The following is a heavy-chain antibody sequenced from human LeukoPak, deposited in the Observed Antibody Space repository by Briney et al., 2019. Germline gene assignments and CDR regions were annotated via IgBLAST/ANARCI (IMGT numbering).Heavy chain of an antibody. J-gene: IGHJ3*02. Sequence: SETLSLTCTVSGGSISSYYWSWIRRPPGKGLEWIGYIYTSGSTNYNPSLKSRVTISVDTSKNQFSLKLSSVTAADTAVYYCARYCSSTSCYGAFDIWGQGTMVTVSS. CDR1: GGSISSYY. CDR2: IYTSGST. D-gene: IGHD2-2*01. V-gene: IGHV4-4*09. CDR3: ARYCSSTSCYGAFDI.